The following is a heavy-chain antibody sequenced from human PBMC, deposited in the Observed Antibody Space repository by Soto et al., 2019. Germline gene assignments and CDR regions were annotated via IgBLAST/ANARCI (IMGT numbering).Heavy chain of an antibody. Sequence: SGGSLRLSCAASGFTFSSYWMSWVRQAPGKGLEWVANIKQDGSEKYYVDSVKGRFTISRDNAKNSLYLQMNSLRAEDTAVYYCARNGRYYDFWSGDYTPDPYYYYMDVWGKGTTVTVSS. V-gene: IGHV3-7*01. CDR3: ARNGRYYDFWSGDYTPDPYYYYMDV. CDR1: GFTFSSYW. D-gene: IGHD3-3*01. CDR2: IKQDGSEK. J-gene: IGHJ6*03.